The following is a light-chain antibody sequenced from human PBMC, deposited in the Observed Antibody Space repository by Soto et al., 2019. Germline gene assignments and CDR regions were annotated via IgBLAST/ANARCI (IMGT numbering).Light chain of an antibody. J-gene: IGKJ1*01. V-gene: IGKV3-15*01. Sequence: EIVMTQSPATLSVSPGERATLSCRASQSVSSNLAWYQQKPGQAPRLLLYGTSTRATGIPARFSGSRSGTECTLTISSLQSEDFAVYYCQHYNNWPRTFGQGTKVEIK. CDR1: QSVSSN. CDR2: GTS. CDR3: QHYNNWPRT.